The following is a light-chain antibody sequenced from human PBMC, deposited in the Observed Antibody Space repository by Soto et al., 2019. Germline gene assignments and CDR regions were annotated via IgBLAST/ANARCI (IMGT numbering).Light chain of an antibody. J-gene: IGKJ1*01. Sequence: DIQMTPSPSSLSASVGDSVTITCRASQSISRNLNWYQQKQGKAPKLLIYAASSLQSGVPSRFSGNGSGTDFTLTISSLQPEDFATYYCQQSYNTPPTFGQGTKVEIK. CDR3: QQSYNTPPT. CDR2: AAS. V-gene: IGKV1-39*01. CDR1: QSISRN.